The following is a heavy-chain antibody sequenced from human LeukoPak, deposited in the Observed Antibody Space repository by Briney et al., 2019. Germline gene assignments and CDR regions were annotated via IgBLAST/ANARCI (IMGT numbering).Heavy chain of an antibody. V-gene: IGHV1-69*04. CDR3: ARAGAAVTMFFDF. J-gene: IGHJ4*02. Sequence: GASVKVSCKASGGTFSSYAISWVRQAPGQGLEWMGRIIPILGIANYAQKFQGRVTITADKSTSTAYMELRSLTSDDTALYYCARAGAAVTMFFDFWGQGTLVTVSS. CDR1: GGTFSSYA. CDR2: IIPILGIA. D-gene: IGHD4-17*01.